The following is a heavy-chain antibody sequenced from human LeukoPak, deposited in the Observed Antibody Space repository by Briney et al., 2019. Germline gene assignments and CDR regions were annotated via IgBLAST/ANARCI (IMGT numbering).Heavy chain of an antibody. J-gene: IGHJ5*02. Sequence: GGSLRLSCVASGFTFSSHNMNWVRQAPGKGLEWVSYISSRGTTIYYADSVKGRFTISRDSAKNSVYLEVNSLRAEDTAVYYCARDRGISVFGVVTSYNWFDPWGQGTLVTVSS. V-gene: IGHV3-48*03. D-gene: IGHD3-3*01. CDR2: ISSRGTTI. CDR1: GFTFSSHN. CDR3: ARDRGISVFGVVTSYNWFDP.